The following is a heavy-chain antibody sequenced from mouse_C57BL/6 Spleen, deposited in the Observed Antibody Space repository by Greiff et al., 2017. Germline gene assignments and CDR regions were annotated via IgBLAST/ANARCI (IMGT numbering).Heavy chain of an antibody. CDR3: AREDYGSSLWYFDV. J-gene: IGHJ1*03. CDR1: GYSITSGYD. Sequence: DVKLVESGPGMVKPSQSLSLTCTVTGYSITSGYDWHWIRHFPGNKLEWMGYISYSGSTNYNPSLKSRISITHDTSKNHFFLKLNSVTTEDTATYYCAREDYGSSLWYFDVWGTGTTVTVSS. CDR2: ISYSGST. D-gene: IGHD1-1*01. V-gene: IGHV3-1*01.